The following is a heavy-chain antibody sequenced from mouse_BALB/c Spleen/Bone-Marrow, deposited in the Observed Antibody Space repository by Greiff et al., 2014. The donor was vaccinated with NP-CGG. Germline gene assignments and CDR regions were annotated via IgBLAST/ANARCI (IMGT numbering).Heavy chain of an antibody. J-gene: IGHJ2*01. CDR3: ARGDYGNQYFFDY. Sequence: EVQVVESGGDLVQPGGSRKLSCAAPGFTFSSFGMHWVRQAPEQGLEWVAYISSGSGTIYYADTVKGRFTISRDNPKNTLFLQMTSLRSEDTAMYYCARGDYGNQYFFDYWGQGTTLTVSS. V-gene: IGHV5-17*02. CDR2: ISSGSGTI. CDR1: GFTFSSFG. D-gene: IGHD2-1*01.